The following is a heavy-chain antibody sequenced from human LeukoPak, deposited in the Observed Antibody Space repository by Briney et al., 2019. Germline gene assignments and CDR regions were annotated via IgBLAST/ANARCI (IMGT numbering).Heavy chain of an antibody. Sequence: ASVKVSCKASGYTFTSYGISWVRQAPGQGREWTGWIGPYNGNTNYAQNLQGRVTMTTDTSTSTAYMELGSLGSDDTAVYYCARDQDSLVRGVIGDWGQGTLVTVSS. D-gene: IGHD3-10*01. V-gene: IGHV1-18*01. CDR2: IGPYNGNT. CDR1: GYTFTSYG. CDR3: ARDQDSLVRGVIGD. J-gene: IGHJ4*02.